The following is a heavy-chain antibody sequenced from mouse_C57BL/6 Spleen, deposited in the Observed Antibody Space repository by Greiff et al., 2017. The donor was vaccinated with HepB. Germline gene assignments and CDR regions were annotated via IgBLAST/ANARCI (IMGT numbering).Heavy chain of an antibody. J-gene: IGHJ1*03. D-gene: IGHD1-1*01. CDR1: GYTFTSYW. V-gene: IGHV1-69*01. Sequence: VQLQQPGAELVMPGASVKLSCKASGYTFTSYWMHWVKQRPGQGLEWIGEIDPSDSYTNYNQKFKGKSTLTVDKSSSTAYMQLSSLTSEDSAVYYRARARYGSSPWYFDVWGTGTTVTVAS. CDR2: IDPSDSYT. CDR3: ARARYGSSPWYFDV.